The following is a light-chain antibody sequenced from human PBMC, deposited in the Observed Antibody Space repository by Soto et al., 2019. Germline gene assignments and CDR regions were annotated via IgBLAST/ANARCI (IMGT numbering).Light chain of an antibody. V-gene: IGLV2-14*01. J-gene: IGLJ2*01. Sequence: ALTQPASVSGSPGQSITISCTGSSSDVGGYNYVSWYQHHPGKAPKLLIFEVSNRPSGVSNRFSGSKSGHTASLTISGLQAEDEADYYCSSYTSNSTPLVFGGGTKLTVL. CDR1: SSDVGGYNY. CDR3: SSYTSNSTPLV. CDR2: EVS.